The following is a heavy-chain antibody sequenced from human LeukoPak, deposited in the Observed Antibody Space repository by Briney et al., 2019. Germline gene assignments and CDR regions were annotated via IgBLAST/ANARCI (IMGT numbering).Heavy chain of an antibody. CDR2: INPNSDGT. V-gene: IGHV1-2*04. CDR1: GYTLTELS. J-gene: IGHJ6*02. Sequence: GASVKVSCKVSGYTLTELSMHWVRQAPGQGLEWMGWINPNSDGTNYAQKFQGWVTMTRDTSISTAYMELSRLRSDDTAVYYCASSRNALSGMDVWGQGTTVTVSS. D-gene: IGHD3-16*01. CDR3: ASSRNALSGMDV.